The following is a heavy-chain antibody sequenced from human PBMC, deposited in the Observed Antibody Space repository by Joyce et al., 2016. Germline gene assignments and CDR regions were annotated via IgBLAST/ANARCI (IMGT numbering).Heavy chain of an antibody. CDR3: TRSLPHGDGDKRATDI. D-gene: IGHD7-27*01. CDR1: GYSFTNYA. CDR2: IHAGSGVT. V-gene: IGHV1-3*05. Sequence: QVLLVQSGPAQNEPGASMTLSCKTSGYSFTNYALNWVRQAPGQGLEWMGRIHAGSGVTMFPQKFYDRVSITTDTSASTVYMERRGLTSADTATYYCTRSLPHGDGDKRATDIWGQGTLVTVSS. J-gene: IGHJ4*02.